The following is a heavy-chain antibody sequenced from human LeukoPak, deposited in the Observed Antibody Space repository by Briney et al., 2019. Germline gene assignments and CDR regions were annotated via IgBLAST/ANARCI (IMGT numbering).Heavy chain of an antibody. Sequence: SETLSLTCAVYGGSFSGYYWSRIRQPPGKGLEWIGEINHSGSTNYNPSLKSRVTLSVDTSKNQFSLKLSSVTAADTAVYYCAGKRGYSYGSEVYWGQGTLVTVSS. CDR3: AGKRGYSYGSEVY. CDR2: INHSGST. CDR1: GGSFSGYY. J-gene: IGHJ4*02. V-gene: IGHV4-34*01. D-gene: IGHD5-18*01.